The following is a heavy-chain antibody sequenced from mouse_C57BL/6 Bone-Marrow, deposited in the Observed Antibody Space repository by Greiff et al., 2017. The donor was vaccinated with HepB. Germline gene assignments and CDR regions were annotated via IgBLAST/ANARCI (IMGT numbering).Heavy chain of an antibody. J-gene: IGHJ4*01. D-gene: IGHD1-1*02. V-gene: IGHV14-3*01. CDR3: ARGIRYYYGGDYYAMDY. Sequence: EVQLQESVAELVRPGASVKLSCTASGFNIKNTYMHWVKQRPEQGLEWIGRIDPANGNTKYAPKFQGKATITADTSSNTAYLQLSSLTSEDTAIYYCARGIRYYYGGDYYAMDYWGQGTSVTVSS. CDR2: IDPANGNT. CDR1: GFNIKNTY.